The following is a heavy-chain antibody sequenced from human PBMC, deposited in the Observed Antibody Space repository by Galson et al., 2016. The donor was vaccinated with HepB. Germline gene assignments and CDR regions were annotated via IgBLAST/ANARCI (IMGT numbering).Heavy chain of an antibody. CDR3: ARAHRLELFTEY. CDR2: IWYDGGTK. J-gene: IGHJ4*02. V-gene: IGHV3-33*01. CDR1: GFKFSTYG. D-gene: IGHD3-10*01. Sequence: SLRLSCAASGFKFSTYGMHWVRQAPGKGLEWVAVIWYDGGTKYYADSVKGRFTIARDNSKNTLYLQMNSLRAEDTALYYCARAHRLELFTEYWGQGTLVTVSS.